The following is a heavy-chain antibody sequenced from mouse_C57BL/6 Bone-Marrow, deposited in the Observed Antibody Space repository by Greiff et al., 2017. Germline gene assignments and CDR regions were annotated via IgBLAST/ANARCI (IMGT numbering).Heavy chain of an antibody. Sequence: QVQLQQPGAELVKPGASVKLSCKASGYTFTSYWMQWVKQRPGQGLEWIGEIDPSDSYTNYNQTFKGKATLTVDTSSSTAYMQLSSLTSEDSAVDYCARLGRGYFDYWGQGTTLTVSS. J-gene: IGHJ2*01. V-gene: IGHV1-50*01. CDR2: IDPSDSYT. D-gene: IGHD4-1*01. CDR1: GYTFTSYW. CDR3: ARLGRGYFDY.